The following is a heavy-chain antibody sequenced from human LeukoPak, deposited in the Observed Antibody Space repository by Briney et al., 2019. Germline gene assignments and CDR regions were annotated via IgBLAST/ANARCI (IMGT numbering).Heavy chain of an antibody. CDR1: GYTFTSYG. CDR3: ARAGLYSSSSALAADY. D-gene: IGHD6-6*01. V-gene: IGHV1-18*01. J-gene: IGHJ4*02. CDR2: ISAYNGNT. Sequence: GASVKVSCKASGYTFTSYGISWVRQAPGQGLEWMGWISAYNGNTNYAQKFQGRVTMTRDTSTSTVYMELSSLRSEDTAVYYCARAGLYSSSSALAADYWGQGTLVTVSS.